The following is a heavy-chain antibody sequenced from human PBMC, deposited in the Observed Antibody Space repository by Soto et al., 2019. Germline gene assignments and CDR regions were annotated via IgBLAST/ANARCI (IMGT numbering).Heavy chain of an antibody. J-gene: IGHJ3*02. D-gene: IGHD1-26*01. CDR2: IYYNGNT. CDR3: AREAGATKGWGAFDI. CDR1: GGSISTYY. V-gene: IGHV4-59*01. Sequence: QVQLQESGPGLVKPSETLSLTCTVSGGSISTYYWSWVRQPPGKGLEWMGYIYYNGNTNYDPSLKRRGTISLDTSKNQFSLKLNSVTAADTAVYYCAREAGATKGWGAFDIWGQGTMVTVSS.